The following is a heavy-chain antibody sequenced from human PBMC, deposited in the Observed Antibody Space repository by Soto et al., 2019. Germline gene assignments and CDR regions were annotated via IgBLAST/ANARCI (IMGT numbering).Heavy chain of an antibody. CDR3: ARRHYYDSSGYKDY. D-gene: IGHD3-22*01. J-gene: IGHJ4*02. CDR2: MNPNSGNT. CDR1: GYTFTSYD. Sequence: ASVKVSCKASGYTFTSYDINWVRQATGQGLEWMGWMNPNSGNTGYAQKFQGRVTMTRNTSISTAYMELSSLKASDTAMYYCARRHYYDSSGYKDYWGQGTLVTVSS. V-gene: IGHV1-8*01.